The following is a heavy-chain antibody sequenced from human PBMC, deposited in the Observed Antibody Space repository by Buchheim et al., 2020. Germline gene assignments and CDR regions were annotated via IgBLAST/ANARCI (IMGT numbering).Heavy chain of an antibody. V-gene: IGHV4-39*01. CDR1: GGSISSSGYY. CDR2: IYYSGST. CDR3: AAHPSFFQNWIGP. J-gene: IGHJ5*02. Sequence: QLQLQESGPGLVKPSETLSLTCSVSGGSISSSGYYWGWLRQPPGKGPEWIGSIYYSGSTHYNASLQSRATISVDTSKNPFSLSMSSVTAADTAVYYCAAHPSFFQNWIGPWGQGTL. D-gene: IGHD2/OR15-2a*01.